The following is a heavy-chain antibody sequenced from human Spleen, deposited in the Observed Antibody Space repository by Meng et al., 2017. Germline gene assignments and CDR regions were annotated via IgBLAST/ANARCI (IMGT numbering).Heavy chain of an antibody. CDR2: INPNSGDT. D-gene: IGHD6-13*01. CDR1: GYTLTELS. CDR3: AKDSGAHGSWYDY. J-gene: IGHJ4*02. V-gene: IGHV1-2*02. Sequence: ASVKVSCKVSGYTLTELSMHWVRQAPGKGLEWMGRINPNSGDTRYAHKFQGRVTMTRDTSITTAYMELSRLTSDDTAVYYCAKDSGAHGSWYDYWGQGTLVTVSS.